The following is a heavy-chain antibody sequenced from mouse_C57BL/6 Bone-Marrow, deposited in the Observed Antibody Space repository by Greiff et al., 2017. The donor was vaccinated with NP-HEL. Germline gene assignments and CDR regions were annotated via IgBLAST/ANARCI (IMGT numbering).Heavy chain of an antibody. D-gene: IGHD1-1*01. V-gene: IGHV1-80*01. J-gene: IGHJ4*01. CDR2: IYPGDGDT. Sequence: VMLVESGAELVQPGASVKISCKASGYAFSSYWMNWVKERPGKGLEWIGQIYPGDGDTKYNGKFKGKATLTADKSSSTAYMQVSSLTSEDSAVYFCARGDYGSSRFGYAMDYWGQGTSVTVSS. CDR3: ARGDYGSSRFGYAMDY. CDR1: GYAFSSYW.